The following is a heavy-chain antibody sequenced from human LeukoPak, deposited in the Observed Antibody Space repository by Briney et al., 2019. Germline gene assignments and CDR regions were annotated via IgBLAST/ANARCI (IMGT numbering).Heavy chain of an antibody. CDR1: GYTFTNYA. Sequence: ASVTVSCKPSGYTFTNYAMHWVRQAPGQTIQWLAWINPANGYTRYSQHFQDRVTVSSDTSADTAYMELSSLRSEDKAIYYCAIRDGHTDHWGQGTLVTVSS. J-gene: IGHJ4*02. V-gene: IGHV1-3*03. D-gene: IGHD5-24*01. CDR2: INPANGYT. CDR3: AIRDGHTDH.